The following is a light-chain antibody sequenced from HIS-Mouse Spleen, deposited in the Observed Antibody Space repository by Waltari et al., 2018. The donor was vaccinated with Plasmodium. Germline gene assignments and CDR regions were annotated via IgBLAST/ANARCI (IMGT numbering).Light chain of an antibody. CDR3: CSYAGSYSFV. V-gene: IGLV2-11*01. CDR2: DVS. J-gene: IGLJ1*01. Sequence: QSALTQPRSVSGSPGQSVTISCTGTSSDVGGYNYVSWYQQHPGKAPKLMIYDVSKRPSAVPVRCSGSKSGNTDSLTISGLQAEDEADYYCCSYAGSYSFVFGTGTKVTVL. CDR1: SSDVGGYNY.